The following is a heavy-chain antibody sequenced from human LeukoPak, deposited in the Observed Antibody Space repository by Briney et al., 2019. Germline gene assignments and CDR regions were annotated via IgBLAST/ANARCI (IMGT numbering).Heavy chain of an antibody. V-gene: IGHV4-59*08. D-gene: IGHD3-10*01. J-gene: IGHJ4*02. CDR1: GGSISSYY. Sequence: SETLSLTCTVSGGSISSYYWSWIQQPPGKGLEWIGYIYYSGSTNYNPSLKSRVTISVDTSKNQFSLKLSSVTAADTAVYYCARQYYYGSGSSTYFDYWGQGTLVTVSS. CDR3: ARQYYYGSGSSTYFDY. CDR2: IYYSGST.